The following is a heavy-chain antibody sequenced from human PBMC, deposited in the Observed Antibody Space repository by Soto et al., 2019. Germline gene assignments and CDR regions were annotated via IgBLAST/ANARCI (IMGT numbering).Heavy chain of an antibody. CDR2: INHSGST. CDR3: AREGADFWSGSNGWFDP. Sequence: SGTLSLTCAVYGGSFSGYYWSWIRQPPGKGLEWIGEINHSGSTNYNPSLKSRVTISVDTSKNQFSLKLSAVTAADTAVYYCAREGADFWSGSNGWFDPWGQGTLVTVSS. CDR1: GGSFSGYY. V-gene: IGHV4-34*01. J-gene: IGHJ5*02. D-gene: IGHD3-3*01.